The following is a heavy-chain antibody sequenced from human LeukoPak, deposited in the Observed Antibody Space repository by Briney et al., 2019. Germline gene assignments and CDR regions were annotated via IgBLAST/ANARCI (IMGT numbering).Heavy chain of an antibody. D-gene: IGHD5-12*01. J-gene: IGHJ4*02. CDR2: IKQDGSEK. CDR3: ARPGGYSGYNTHYFDY. CDR1: GFTFSGYW. V-gene: IGHV3-7*01. Sequence: PGGSLRLSCAASGFTFSGYWMTWVRQAPGKGLEWVANIKQDGSEKYYVDSVKGRFTISRDNAKNSLSLQMTSLRADDTAVYFCARPGGYSGYNTHYFDYWGQGTLVTVSS.